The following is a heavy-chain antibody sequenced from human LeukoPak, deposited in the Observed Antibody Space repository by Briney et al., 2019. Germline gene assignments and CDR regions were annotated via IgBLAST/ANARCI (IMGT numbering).Heavy chain of an antibody. CDR3: AKDLLSGELGN. J-gene: IGHJ3*01. V-gene: IGHV3-33*06. Sequence: GGSLRLSCAASGFTFSSYGMHWVRQAPGKGLEWVAVIWYDGSNKYCADSVKGRFTISRDNSKNTLYLQMNSLRAEDTAVYYCAKDLLSGELGNWGQGTMVTVSS. CDR2: IWYDGSNK. D-gene: IGHD7-27*01. CDR1: GFTFSSYG.